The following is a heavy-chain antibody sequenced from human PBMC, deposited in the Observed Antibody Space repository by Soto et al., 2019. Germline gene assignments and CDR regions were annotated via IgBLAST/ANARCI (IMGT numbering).Heavy chain of an antibody. D-gene: IGHD3-22*01. CDR1: GDIFTSYY. CDR2: INPSGGST. J-gene: IGHJ4*02. V-gene: IGHV1-46*01. Sequence: QVQLVQSGAEVKKPGASVKVSCKASGDIFTSYYMHWVRQAPGQGLEWMGIINPSGGSTSYAQKFQGRVSMTRDTSTSTVYMELSSLRSEDTAVYYCARCRSYESSGYYYGYWGQGTLVTVSS. CDR3: ARCRSYESSGYYYGY.